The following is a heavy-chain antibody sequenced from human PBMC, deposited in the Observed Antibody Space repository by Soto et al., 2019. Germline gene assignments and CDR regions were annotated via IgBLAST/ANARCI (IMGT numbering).Heavy chain of an antibody. V-gene: IGHV1-24*01. Sequence: ASVKVSCKVSGYTLTELSMHWVRQAPGKGLEWMGGFDPEDGETIYAQKFQGRVTMTEDTSTDTAYMELSSLRSEDTAVYYCATDLGIAVASDYWGQGTLVTVSS. CDR1: GYTLTELS. D-gene: IGHD6-19*01. J-gene: IGHJ4*02. CDR2: FDPEDGET. CDR3: ATDLGIAVASDY.